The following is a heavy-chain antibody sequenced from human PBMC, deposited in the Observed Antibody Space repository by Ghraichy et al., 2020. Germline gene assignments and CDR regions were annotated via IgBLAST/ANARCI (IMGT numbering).Heavy chain of an antibody. D-gene: IGHD6-13*01. Sequence: ESLNISCTVSGDSISSYYWSWIRQPPGKGLEWIGYIYYSRSTDYNPSLKSRVTISVDTSKNQFSLKLSSVTAADTAVYYCARAGFRSNTWAPYDYWGQGTLVTVS. CDR3: ARAGFRSNTWAPYDY. J-gene: IGHJ4*02. V-gene: IGHV4-59*01. CDR2: IYYSRST. CDR1: GDSISSYY.